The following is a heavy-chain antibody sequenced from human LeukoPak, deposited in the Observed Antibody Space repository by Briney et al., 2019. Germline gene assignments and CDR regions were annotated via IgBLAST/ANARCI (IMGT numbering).Heavy chain of an antibody. V-gene: IGHV4-59*08. CDR1: GGSISSYY. CDR2: IYYSGSA. Sequence: SETLSLTCTVSGGSISSYYWSWIRQPSGKGLEWIGYIYYSGSANYNPSLKSRVTISVDTSKNLFSLKLSSVTAADTAVYYCARYTRNWFDPWGQGTLVTVSS. J-gene: IGHJ5*02. D-gene: IGHD2-15*01. CDR3: ARYTRNWFDP.